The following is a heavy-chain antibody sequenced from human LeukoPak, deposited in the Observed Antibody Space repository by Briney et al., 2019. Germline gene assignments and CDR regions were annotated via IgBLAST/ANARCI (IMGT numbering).Heavy chain of an antibody. CDR2: IIPILGIA. D-gene: IGHD3-16*01. CDR3: ARGDETDLGSFDY. V-gene: IGHV1-69*04. J-gene: IGHJ4*02. Sequence: GSSVKVSCKASGGTFSSYAISWVRQAPGQGLEWMGRIIPILGIANYAQKFQGRVTITADKSTGTAYMELSSLRSEDTAVYYCARGDETDLGSFDYWGQGTLVTVSS. CDR1: GGTFSSYA.